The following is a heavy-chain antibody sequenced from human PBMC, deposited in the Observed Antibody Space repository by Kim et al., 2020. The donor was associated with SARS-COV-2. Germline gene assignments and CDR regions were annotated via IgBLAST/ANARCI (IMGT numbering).Heavy chain of an antibody. D-gene: IGHD3-16*01. J-gene: IGHJ3*01. CDR3: ANSWGSGAFDL. V-gene: IGHV3-23*01. Sequence: TKYADTVKCRFTNSRDNTKNTLYLQMNSLRAEDTAVYYCANSWGSGAFDLWGQGTMVTVSS. CDR2: T.